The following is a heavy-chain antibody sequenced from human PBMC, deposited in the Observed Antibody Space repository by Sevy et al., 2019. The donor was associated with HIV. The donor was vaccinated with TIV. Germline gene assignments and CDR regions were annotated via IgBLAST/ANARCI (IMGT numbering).Heavy chain of an antibody. J-gene: IGHJ4*02. CDR2: INPSGGST. CDR3: ARVYYYDYSGPGY. V-gene: IGHV1-46*01. CDR1: GYTFTNYY. Sequence: DSVKVSCKASGYTFTNYYMHWVRQAPGQGLEWMGLINPSGGSTSYAQKFQGRVTMTRDTSTSTVYMELSSLRSEDTAVYYSARVYYYDYSGPGYWGQGTLVIVSS. D-gene: IGHD3-22*01.